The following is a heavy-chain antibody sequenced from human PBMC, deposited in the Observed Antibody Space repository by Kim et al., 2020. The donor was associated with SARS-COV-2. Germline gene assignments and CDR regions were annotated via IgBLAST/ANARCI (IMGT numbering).Heavy chain of an antibody. Sequence: ADSVKGRVTISRDNAKNSLYLQMNNLRAEDTAVYYCARGHNVDTAIFADYWGQGTLVTVSS. J-gene: IGHJ4*02. CDR3: ARGHNVDTAIFADY. V-gene: IGHV3-11*04. D-gene: IGHD5-18*01.